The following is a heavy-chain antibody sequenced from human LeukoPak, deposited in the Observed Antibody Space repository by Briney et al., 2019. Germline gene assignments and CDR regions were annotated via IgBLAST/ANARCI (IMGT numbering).Heavy chain of an antibody. Sequence: SETLSLTCTVSGGSISTYYWSWIRQPPGKGLEWTGYIYYRGSTNYNPSLKSRVTISVDMSKNQFSLKLSSVTAADTAVYYCARSRYYYGSGSCHVSRVCYYFDYWGQGTLVTVSS. CDR2: IYYRGST. D-gene: IGHD3-10*01. J-gene: IGHJ4*02. CDR1: GGSISTYY. CDR3: ARSRYYYGSGSCHVSRVCYYFDY. V-gene: IGHV4-59*12.